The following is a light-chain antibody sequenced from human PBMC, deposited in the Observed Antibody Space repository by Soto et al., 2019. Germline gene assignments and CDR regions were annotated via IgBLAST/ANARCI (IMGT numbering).Light chain of an antibody. Sequence: GDRVTITCRASQEIRNDLGWYQQKPGKAPKLLIYGTSNLQSRVPSMFSGRVSGTEFTLTISSLQPEDFAISYCLQDYIYPYTVGHRTRLENK. CDR3: LQDYIYPYT. J-gene: IGKJ5*01. V-gene: IGKV1-6*01. CDR1: QEIRND. CDR2: GTS.